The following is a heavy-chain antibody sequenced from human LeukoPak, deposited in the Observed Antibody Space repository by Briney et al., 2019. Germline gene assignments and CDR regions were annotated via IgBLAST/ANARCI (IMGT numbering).Heavy chain of an antibody. D-gene: IGHD3-16*01. CDR1: GFIFSSYW. V-gene: IGHV3-7*03. Sequence: GGSLRLSCAASGFIFSSYWMSWVRQAPGKGLEWVASINHNGNVNYYVDSVKGRFTISRDNAKNSLYLQMSNLRAEDTAVYFCARGGGLDVWGQGATVTVSS. CDR2: INHNGNVN. CDR3: ARGGGLDV. J-gene: IGHJ6*02.